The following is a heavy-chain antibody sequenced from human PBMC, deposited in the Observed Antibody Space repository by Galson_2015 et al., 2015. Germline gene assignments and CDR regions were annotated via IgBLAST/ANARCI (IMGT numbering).Heavy chain of an antibody. V-gene: IGHV3-23*01. D-gene: IGHD3-3*01. J-gene: IGHJ6*04. CDR1: GFTFSRDA. CDR2: IVGSGSSS. CDR3: ARDGPGVLRFLDV. Sequence: LRLSCSASGFTFSRDAMNWVRQAPGRGLEWVSTIVGSGSSSYYADSVKGRFTISRDNSKNSLYLQMNSLRDEDTAVYYCARDGPGVLRFLDVWGKGTTVTVSS.